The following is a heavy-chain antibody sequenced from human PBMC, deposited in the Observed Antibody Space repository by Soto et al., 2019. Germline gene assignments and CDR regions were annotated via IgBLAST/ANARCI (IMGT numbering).Heavy chain of an antibody. CDR1: GFTFSSYA. CDR2: ISYDGSNK. D-gene: IGHD5-18*01. V-gene: IGHV3-30-3*01. CDR3: AREPPLLAMVFDY. Sequence: QVQLVESGGGVVQPGRSLRLSCAASGFTFSSYAMHWVRQAPGKGLEWVAVISYDGSNKYYADSVKGRFTISRDNSKNTLYLQMNSLRAEDTAVYYCAREPPLLAMVFDYWGQGNLVTVSS. J-gene: IGHJ4*02.